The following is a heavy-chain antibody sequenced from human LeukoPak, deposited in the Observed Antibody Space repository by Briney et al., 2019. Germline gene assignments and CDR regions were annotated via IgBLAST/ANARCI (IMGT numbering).Heavy chain of an antibody. J-gene: IGHJ4*02. CDR3: ANDLGWIQLNLG. Sequence: GGSLRLSCAASGFTFSHYGMNWVRQAPGRGLEWVSGIRADGITTYYADSVKGRFTISRDNSKNTVWLQMNSLRAEDTAIYYCANDLGWIQLNLGRGQGTLVTVSS. V-gene: IGHV3-23*01. D-gene: IGHD5-18*01. CDR1: GFTFSHYG. CDR2: IRADGITT.